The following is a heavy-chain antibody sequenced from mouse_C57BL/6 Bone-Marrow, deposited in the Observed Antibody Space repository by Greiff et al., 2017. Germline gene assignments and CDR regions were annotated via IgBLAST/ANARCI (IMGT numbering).Heavy chain of an antibody. Sequence: QVQLQQSGAELVRPGTSVKVSCKASGYAFTNYLIEWVKQRPGQGLEWIGVINPGSGGTNYNEKFKGKATLTADKSSSTAYMQLSSLTSADSAVYFCVRRWAYWGQGGLCSVSA. D-gene: IGHD2-3*01. J-gene: IGHJ3*01. CDR3: VRRWAY. V-gene: IGHV1-54*01. CDR1: GYAFTNYL. CDR2: INPGSGGT.